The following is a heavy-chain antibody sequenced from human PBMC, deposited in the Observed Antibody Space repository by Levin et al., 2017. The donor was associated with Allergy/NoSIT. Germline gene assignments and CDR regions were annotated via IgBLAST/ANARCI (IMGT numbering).Heavy chain of an antibody. J-gene: IGHJ1*01. Sequence: ASQTLSLTCTVSGGSISSIHYSWGWVRQSPGKGLEWIASIYYSGSTYYNPSLKSRVTISVDTSMNQFSLRLNSLTAADTAVYYCARLTRVTPEMRGEFQHWGQGTLVTVSS. V-gene: IGHV4-39*07. CDR1: GGSISSIHYS. CDR3: ARLTRVTPEMRGEFQH. D-gene: IGHD4-17*01. CDR2: IYYSGST.